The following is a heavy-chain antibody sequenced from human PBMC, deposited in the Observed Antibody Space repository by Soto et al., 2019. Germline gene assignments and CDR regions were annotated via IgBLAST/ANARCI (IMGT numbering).Heavy chain of an antibody. CDR1: GGTFSSYS. D-gene: IGHD1-26*01. Sequence: QVQLVQSGAEVKKPGSSVKVSCKASGGTFSSYSINWVRQAPGQGLEWMGEIIPIFGTANYAQKFQGRVTITADESTSTAYMELSXXXXXXXXXYYCARDGGRHSGGIDYWGXXTLVTVSS. J-gene: IGHJ4*01. CDR3: ARDGGRHSGGIDY. V-gene: IGHV1-69*01. CDR2: IIPIFGTA.